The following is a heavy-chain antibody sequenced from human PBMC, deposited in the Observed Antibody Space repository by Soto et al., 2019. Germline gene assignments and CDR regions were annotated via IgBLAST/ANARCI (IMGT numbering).Heavy chain of an antibody. CDR1: GGTSRSLS. CDR2: ITPLFGIP. V-gene: IGHV1-69*17. D-gene: IGHD2-21*01. Sequence: QVQLVQSGAEVKKPGSSVKVSCKASGGTSRSLSITWVRQAPGQGLEWMGGITPLFGIPNYPQKFQGRLTIPEDKSTGIAYWEMSSLRSEDTAVYYFARVTHSACGWFDTWGRGTLVTVSS. CDR3: ARVTHSACGWFDT. J-gene: IGHJ5*02.